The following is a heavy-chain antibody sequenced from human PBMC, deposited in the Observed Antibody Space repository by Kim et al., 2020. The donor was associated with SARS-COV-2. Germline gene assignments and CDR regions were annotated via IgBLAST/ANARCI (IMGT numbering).Heavy chain of an antibody. CDR3: ARGALGYYDILTGYPLSAFDI. CDR2: IYTSGST. V-gene: IGHV4-4*07. Sequence: SETLSRTCTVSGGSISSYYWSWIRQPAGKGLEWIGRIYTSGSTNYNPSLKSRVTMSVDTSKNQFSLKLSSVTAADTAVYYCARGALGYYDILTGYPLSAFDIWGQGTMVTVSS. CDR1: GGSISSYY. D-gene: IGHD3-9*01. J-gene: IGHJ3*02.